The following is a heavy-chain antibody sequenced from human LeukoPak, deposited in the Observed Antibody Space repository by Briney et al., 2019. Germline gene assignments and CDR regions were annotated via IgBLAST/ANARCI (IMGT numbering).Heavy chain of an antibody. CDR3: AKNPYIVVVPAAIDY. V-gene: IGHV3-30*02. CDR1: GFTFSSYS. D-gene: IGHD2-2*01. J-gene: IGHJ4*02. Sequence: GGSLRLSCAASGFTFSSYSMNWVRQAPGKGLEWVAFIRYDGSNKYYADSVKGRFTISRDNSKNTLYLQMNSLRAEDTAVYYCAKNPYIVVVPAAIDYWGQGTLVTVSS. CDR2: IRYDGSNK.